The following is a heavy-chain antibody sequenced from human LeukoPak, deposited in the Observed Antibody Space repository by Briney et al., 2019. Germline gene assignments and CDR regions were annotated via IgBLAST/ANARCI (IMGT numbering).Heavy chain of an antibody. J-gene: IGHJ1*01. CDR1: GFTFSSYA. V-gene: IGHV3-30*18. Sequence: GGSLRLSCAASGFTFSSYAMSWVRQAPGKGLEWVAVISYDGSNKYYADSVKGRFTISRDNSKNTLYLQMNSLRAEDTAVYYCAKGRFTVTRTSYDFQHWGQGTLVTVSS. CDR2: ISYDGSNK. D-gene: IGHD4-17*01. CDR3: AKGRFTVTRTSYDFQH.